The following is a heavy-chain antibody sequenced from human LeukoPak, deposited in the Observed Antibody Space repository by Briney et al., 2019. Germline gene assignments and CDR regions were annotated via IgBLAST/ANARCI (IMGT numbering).Heavy chain of an antibody. CDR1: GGSFSGYY. CDR3: ARVLAAAGNNWFDP. D-gene: IGHD6-13*01. Sequence: SETLSLTCAVYGGSFSGYYWSWIRQPPGKGLEWIGEINHSGSTNYNPSLKSRVTISVDTSKNQFSLKLSSVTAANTAVYYCARVLAAAGNNWFDPWGQGTLVTVSS. CDR2: INHSGST. V-gene: IGHV4-34*01. J-gene: IGHJ5*02.